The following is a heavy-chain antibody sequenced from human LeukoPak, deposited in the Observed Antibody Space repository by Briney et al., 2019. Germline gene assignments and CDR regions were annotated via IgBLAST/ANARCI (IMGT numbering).Heavy chain of an antibody. CDR2: ILGSGGGT. D-gene: IGHD3-10*01. J-gene: IGHJ6*03. V-gene: IGHV3-23*01. CDR1: GFTFSTYV. CDR3: ATTPGAYYYYMDV. Sequence: GGSLRLSCAASGFTFSTYVMTWVRQAPGKGLEWVSAILGSGGGTYYTDSVKGRFTISRDNSKNTLYLQMNSLRAEDTAVYYCATTPGAYYYYMDVWGKGTTVTVSS.